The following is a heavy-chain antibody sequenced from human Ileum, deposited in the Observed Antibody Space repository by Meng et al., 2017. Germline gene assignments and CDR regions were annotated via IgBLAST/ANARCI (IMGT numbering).Heavy chain of an antibody. CDR1: GGSFSTYY. J-gene: IGHJ4*02. CDR3: ARSGVTTVTYLD. CDR2: ISRSGTT. D-gene: IGHD4-11*01. V-gene: IGHV4-34*01. Sequence: VQLLQWGAGLLKPSETLALTCAIGGGSFSTYYWSWIRQPPGKGLEWIGEISRSGTTNYNPSLKSRVTISVDTSKNQFSLTVTSVTAADSALYYCARSGVTTVTYLDWGQGTLVTVSS.